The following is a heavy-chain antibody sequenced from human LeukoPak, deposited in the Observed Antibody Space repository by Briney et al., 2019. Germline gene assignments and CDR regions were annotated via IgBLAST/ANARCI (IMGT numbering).Heavy chain of an antibody. CDR2: ISAYNGNT. J-gene: IGHJ4*02. V-gene: IGHV1-18*01. CDR1: GYTFTNYG. CDR3: ARIRDSSLSLPSYFDY. D-gene: IGHD6-19*01. Sequence: ASVKVSCKASGYTFTNYGISWVRQAPGQGLEWMGWISAYNGNTKYAQKLQGRVTMTTDTSTSTAYMELRSLRSDDTAVYYCARIRDSSLSLPSYFDYWGQGTLVTVSS.